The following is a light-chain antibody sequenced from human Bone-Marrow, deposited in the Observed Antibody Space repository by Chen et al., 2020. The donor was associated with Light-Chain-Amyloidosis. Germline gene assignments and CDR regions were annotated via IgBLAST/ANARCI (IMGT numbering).Light chain of an antibody. Sequence: DIQMTQSPSSLSAFVGDRVTITFRPSQFISSYLSWYQQRPGKAPKLLIFGASSLPSGVPSRFSGSGSGTDFTLTISSLEPEDFAIYYCQQSYTSPYTCGGGTKVEI. J-gene: IGKJ4*01. CDR1: QFISSY. V-gene: IGKV1-39*01. CDR3: QQSYTSPYT. CDR2: GAS.